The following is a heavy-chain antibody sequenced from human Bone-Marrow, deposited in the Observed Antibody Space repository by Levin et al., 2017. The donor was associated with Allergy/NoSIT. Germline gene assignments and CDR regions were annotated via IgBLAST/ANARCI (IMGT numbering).Heavy chain of an antibody. Sequence: LSLTCAASGFDFSSYAMNWVRQAPGQGLEWVSGISTGGETPYYADPVKGRFAISRDNSKNTLSLEMNSLSPDDTAAYFCAKDLWRVRGISPFHSWGQGTLVTVSS. D-gene: IGHD3-10*01. CDR2: ISTGGETP. J-gene: IGHJ4*02. CDR3: AKDLWRVRGISPFHS. CDR1: GFDFSSYA. V-gene: IGHV3-23*01.